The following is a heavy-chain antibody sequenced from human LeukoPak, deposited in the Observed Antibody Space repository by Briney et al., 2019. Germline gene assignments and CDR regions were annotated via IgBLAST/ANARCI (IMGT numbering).Heavy chain of an antibody. J-gene: IGHJ4*02. CDR1: GESFSGYY. V-gene: IGHV4-34*01. CDR2: INHGGST. D-gene: IGHD2-15*01. CDR3: ATGYCSGGSCYLPFDY. Sequence: SETLSLTCTVYGESFSGYYWTWIRQPPGKGLEWVGEINHGGSTNYNPSLKSRVTISVDTSKNQFSLKLSSVTAADTAVYYCATGYCSGGSCYLPFDYWGQGTLVTVSS.